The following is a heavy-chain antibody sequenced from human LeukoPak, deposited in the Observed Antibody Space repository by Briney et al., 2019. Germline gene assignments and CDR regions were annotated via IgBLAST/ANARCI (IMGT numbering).Heavy chain of an antibody. J-gene: IGHJ4*02. Sequence: ASVKVSCKASGYTFTSYGISWVRQAPGQGLEWMAWMNPNSGGTSYAQKFQGRVTMTRDTSISTAYMELSRLRFDVTAVYYCARNKEGKSLDYWGQGTLVTVSS. CDR2: MNPNSGGT. V-gene: IGHV1-2*02. CDR1: GYTFTSYG. CDR3: ARNKEGKSLDY.